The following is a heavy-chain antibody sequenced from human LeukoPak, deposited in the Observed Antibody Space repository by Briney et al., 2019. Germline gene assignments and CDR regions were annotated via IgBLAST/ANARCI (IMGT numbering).Heavy chain of an antibody. J-gene: IGHJ5*02. CDR3: ARAPVACSGGSCYSGWFDP. V-gene: IGHV1-69*13. CDR2: IIPIFGTA. Sequence: GASVKVSCKASGVTFSSYAISWVRQAPGQGLEWMGGIIPIFGTANYAQKLQGRVTITADESTSTAYMELSSLRSEDTAMYYCARAPVACSGGSCYSGWFDPWGQGTLVTVSS. CDR1: GVTFSSYA. D-gene: IGHD2-15*01.